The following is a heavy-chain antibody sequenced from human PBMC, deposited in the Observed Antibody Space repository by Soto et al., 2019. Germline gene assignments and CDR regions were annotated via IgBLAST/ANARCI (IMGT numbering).Heavy chain of an antibody. D-gene: IGHD6-19*01. J-gene: IGHJ5*02. CDR1: GDSVSSNSAA. Sequence: PSQTLSLTCAISGDSVSSNSAAWNWIRQSPSRGLEWLGRTYYRSKWYNDYAVSVKSRITINPDTSKNQFSLQLNSVTPEDTAVYYCAREAGTSRHAYKWFDPWGQGTLVTVSS. CDR2: TYYRSKWYN. V-gene: IGHV6-1*01. CDR3: AREAGTSRHAYKWFDP.